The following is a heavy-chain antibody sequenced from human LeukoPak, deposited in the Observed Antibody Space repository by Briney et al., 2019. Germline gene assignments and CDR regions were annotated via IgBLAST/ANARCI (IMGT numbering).Heavy chain of an antibody. J-gene: IGHJ3*02. CDR1: GGSISSSSYY. CDR3: ARHLGSSWNDAFDI. D-gene: IGHD6-13*01. Sequence: SETLSLTCTVSGGSISSSSYYWGWIRQPPGKGLEWIGSIYYSGSTYYNPSLKSRVTISVDTSKNQFSLKLSSVTAADTAVHYCARHLGSSWNDAFDIWGQGTMVTVSS. V-gene: IGHV4-39*01. CDR2: IYYSGST.